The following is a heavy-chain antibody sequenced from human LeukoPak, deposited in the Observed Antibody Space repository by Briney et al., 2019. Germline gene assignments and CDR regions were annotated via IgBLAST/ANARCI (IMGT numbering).Heavy chain of an antibody. V-gene: IGHV3-21*01. Sequence: GGSLRLSCAASGFTFSSYSMNWVRQAPGKGLEWVSSISSSSNYIYYADSVKGRFTISRDNAKKSLYLQMNSLRAEDTAVYYCASLVYCGGDCYTDYWGQGTLVTVSS. CDR2: ISSSSNYI. D-gene: IGHD2-21*02. CDR1: GFTFSSYS. J-gene: IGHJ4*02. CDR3: ASLVYCGGDCYTDY.